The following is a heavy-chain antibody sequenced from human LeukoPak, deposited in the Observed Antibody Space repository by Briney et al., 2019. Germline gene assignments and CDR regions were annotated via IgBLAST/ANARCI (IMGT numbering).Heavy chain of an antibody. D-gene: IGHD5-24*01. V-gene: IGHV4-4*02. CDR2: IYHSGST. J-gene: IGHJ4*02. CDR1: GGSISSSNW. CDR3: ARWAVTMATISYFDY. Sequence: SETLSLTCAVSGGSISSSNWWSWVRQPPGKGLEWIGEIYHSGSTNYNPSLKSRVTISVDESKNQFSLKLSSVTAADTAVYYCARWAVTMATISYFDYWGQGTLVTVSS.